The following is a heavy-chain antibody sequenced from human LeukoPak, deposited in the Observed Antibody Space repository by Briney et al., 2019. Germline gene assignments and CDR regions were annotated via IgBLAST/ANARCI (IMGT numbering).Heavy chain of an antibody. CDR1: GFTFSSYT. Sequence: GGSLRPSCEASGFTFSSYTMNWVRQAPGKGLEWVSYISSSSSTIYYADSVKGRFAISRGNAKNSLYLQMNSLRAEDTAVYYCARSGQGQLVRWFDPWGQGTLVTVSS. V-gene: IGHV3-48*04. CDR2: ISSSSSTI. J-gene: IGHJ5*02. D-gene: IGHD6-13*01. CDR3: ARSGQGQLVRWFDP.